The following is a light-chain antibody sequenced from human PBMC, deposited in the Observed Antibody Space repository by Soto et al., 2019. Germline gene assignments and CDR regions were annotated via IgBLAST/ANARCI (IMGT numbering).Light chain of an antibody. Sequence: DIQMTQSPSSLSASVGDRVTITCRASQSISSCLNWYQQKPGKAPKLLIYAASNLQSGVPSRFSGSESGTDFILTISSLQPEDFATYYCQQIYAARVTFGQGTKVEIK. CDR2: AAS. V-gene: IGKV1-39*01. CDR3: QQIYAARVT. CDR1: QSISSC. J-gene: IGKJ1*01.